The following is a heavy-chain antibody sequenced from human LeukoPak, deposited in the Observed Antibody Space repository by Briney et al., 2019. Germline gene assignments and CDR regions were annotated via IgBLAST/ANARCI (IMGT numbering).Heavy chain of an antibody. J-gene: IGHJ4*02. D-gene: IGHD6-13*01. V-gene: IGHV4-39*01. CDR2: IYYSGST. CDR1: GGSISSSIYY. CDR3: ARRYSSSWYCFDY. Sequence: SETLSLTSTVSGGSISSSIYYWGWIRQPPGKGLEWIGSIYYSGSTYYNPSLKSRVTISVDTSKNQFSLKLSSVTAADTAVYYCARRYSSSWYCFDYWGQGTLVTVSS.